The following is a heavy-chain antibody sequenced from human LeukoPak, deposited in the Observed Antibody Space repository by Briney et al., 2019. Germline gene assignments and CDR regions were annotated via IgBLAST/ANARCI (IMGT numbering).Heavy chain of an antibody. CDR1: GGSFSGYY. J-gene: IGHJ4*02. Sequence: PSETLSLTCAVYGGSFSGYYWSWIRQPPGKGLEWIGEINHSGSTNYNPSLKSRVTISVDTSKNQFSLKLSSVTAADTAVYYCARVRVRGVNDYWGQGTLATVSS. CDR3: ARVRVRGVNDY. V-gene: IGHV4-34*01. CDR2: INHSGST. D-gene: IGHD3-10*01.